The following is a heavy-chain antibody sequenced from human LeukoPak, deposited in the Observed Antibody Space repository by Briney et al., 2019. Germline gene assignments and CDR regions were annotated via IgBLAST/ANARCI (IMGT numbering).Heavy chain of an antibody. J-gene: IGHJ6*03. V-gene: IGHV3-21*01. CDR2: ISSSSSYI. Sequence: GGSLRLSCAASGFTFSSYSMNWVRQAPGKGLEWVSSISSSSSYIYYADSVKGRFTISRDNAKNSPYLQMNSLRAEDTAVYYCARDPRGYSGYDNYYYYMDVWGKGTTVTVSS. CDR1: GFTFSSYS. CDR3: ARDPRGYSGYDNYYYYMDV. D-gene: IGHD5-12*01.